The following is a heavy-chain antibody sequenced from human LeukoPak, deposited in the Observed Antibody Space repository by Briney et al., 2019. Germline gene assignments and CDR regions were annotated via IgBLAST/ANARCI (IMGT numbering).Heavy chain of an antibody. Sequence: SQTLSLTCTVSRGSLSRGVYYWRCLPHHPGGGLGCFVYIFYSGRNYYNTSLKSRVTISVDTSKNQFSLKLSSVTAADTAVYYCARAKVYYYDSSGYLARSGHYFDYWGQGTLVTVSS. J-gene: IGHJ4*02. CDR1: RGSLSRGVYY. CDR3: ARAKVYYYDSSGYLARSGHYFDY. CDR2: IFYSGRN. D-gene: IGHD3-22*01. V-gene: IGHV4-31*03.